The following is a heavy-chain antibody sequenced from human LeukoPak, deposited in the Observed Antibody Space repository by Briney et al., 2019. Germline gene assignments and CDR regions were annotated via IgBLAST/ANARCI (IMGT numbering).Heavy chain of an antibody. CDR2: INHSGRT. J-gene: IGHJ4*02. CDR3: AKDLPRPYYLDSTDYYLPGG. CDR1: GASFSGYY. V-gene: IGHV4-34*01. Sequence: PSETLSLTCAVYGASFSGYYWSWIRQPPGKGLEWIGEINHSGRTNYNPSLKSRVTISVDTSKNQFSLKLSSVTAADTAVYYCAKDLPRPYYLDSTDYYLPGGWGQGTLVTVPS. D-gene: IGHD3-22*01.